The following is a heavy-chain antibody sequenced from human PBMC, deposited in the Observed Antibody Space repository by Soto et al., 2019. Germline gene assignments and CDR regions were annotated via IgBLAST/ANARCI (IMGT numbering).Heavy chain of an antibody. V-gene: IGHV3-23*01. Sequence: GGSLRLSCAASGFTFGIYAMSWVRQSPGKGLEWVSSISGSGGSIYYAHSVKGRFTISRDKTKNTLDLQMNSLRAEDTAVYHCARVAPEYSSTPRRFDFWGQGTLVTVSS. D-gene: IGHD6-13*01. CDR2: ISGSGGSI. CDR1: GFTFGIYA. CDR3: ARVAPEYSSTPRRFDF. J-gene: IGHJ4*02.